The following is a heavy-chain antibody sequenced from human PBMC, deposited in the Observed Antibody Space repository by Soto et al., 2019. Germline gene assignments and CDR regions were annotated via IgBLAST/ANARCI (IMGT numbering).Heavy chain of an antibody. CDR1: GFIYTNYA. Sequence: EVQLLESGGGLVQPGGSLRLSCAASGFIYTNYAMSWVRQAPGEGLEWVSAITRDGTIYYRDSVKGRFTISRDNSKSTGYLQLNGLKAEDTAIYYCLRESYAGCYGDYLGEGSLVTVS. D-gene: IGHD3-10*01. V-gene: IGHV3-23*01. CDR3: LRESYAGCYGDY. J-gene: IGHJ4*02. CDR2: ITRDGTI.